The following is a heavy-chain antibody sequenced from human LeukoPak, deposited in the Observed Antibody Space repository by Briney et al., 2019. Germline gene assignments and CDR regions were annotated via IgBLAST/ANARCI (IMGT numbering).Heavy chain of an antibody. CDR1: GYTFTSYA. V-gene: IGHV7-4-1*02. CDR2: INTNTGNP. CDR3: ARSFYYYDSSVDTFRDS. D-gene: IGHD3-22*01. Sequence: VASVKVSCKASGYTFTSYAMNWVRQAPGQGLEWMGWINTNTGNPTYAQGFTGRFVFSLDTSVSTAYLQISSLKAEDTAVYYCARSFYYYDSSVDTFRDSWAQGPLVTVSS. J-gene: IGHJ4*02.